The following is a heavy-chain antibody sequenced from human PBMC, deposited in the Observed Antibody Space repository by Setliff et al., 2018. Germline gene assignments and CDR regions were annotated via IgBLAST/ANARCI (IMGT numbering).Heavy chain of an antibody. Sequence: GGSLRLSCAASGFTFSQYNLNWVRQAPGKRLEWVSSLDGDSGHIYYADSLRGRFTISRDNAKNSLYLQMNSLRVEDTAVYYCARRIKEGVIVFDTIYDHFDYWGQGTQVTVSS. V-gene: IGHV3-21*01. J-gene: IGHJ4*02. D-gene: IGHD3-10*01. CDR3: ARRIKEGVIVFDTIYDHFDY. CDR1: GFTFSQYN. CDR2: LDGDSGHI.